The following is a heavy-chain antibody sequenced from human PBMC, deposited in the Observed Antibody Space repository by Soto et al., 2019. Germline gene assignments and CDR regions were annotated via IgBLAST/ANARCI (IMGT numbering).Heavy chain of an antibody. J-gene: IGHJ3*02. D-gene: IGHD3-16*02. CDR1: GGTFSSYT. V-gene: IGHV1-69*02. CDR2: IIPILGIA. Sequence: QVQLVQSGAEVKKPGSSVKVSCKASGGTFSSYTISWVRQAPGQGLEWMGRIIPILGIANYAQKFQGRVRITADKATSTAYMELSSLRSEDTAVYYCARGYYDYIWGSYRYDAFDIWGQGTMVTVSS. CDR3: ARGYYDYIWGSYRYDAFDI.